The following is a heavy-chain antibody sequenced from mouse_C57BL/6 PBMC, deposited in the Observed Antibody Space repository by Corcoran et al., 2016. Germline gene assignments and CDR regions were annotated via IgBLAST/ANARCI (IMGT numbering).Heavy chain of an antibody. CDR3: ARPHYYGSSLYWYFDV. D-gene: IGHD1-1*01. J-gene: IGHJ1*03. V-gene: IGHV9-3*01. CDR2: INTYSGVP. Sequence: QIQLVQSGPELKKPGETVKISCKASGYTFTTYGMSWVKQAPGKGLKWMGWINTYSGVPTYADDFKGRFAFSLETSASTAYLQINNLKNEDTATYFCARPHYYGSSLYWYFDVWGTGTTVTVSS. CDR1: GYTFTTYG.